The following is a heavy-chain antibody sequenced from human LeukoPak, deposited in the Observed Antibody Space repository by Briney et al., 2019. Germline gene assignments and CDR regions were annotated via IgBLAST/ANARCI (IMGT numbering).Heavy chain of an antibody. CDR2: LYHSGST. V-gene: IGHV4-38-2*01. Sequence: PSETLSLTCAVSGYSIRRGYYWGWIRQPPGEGLEWIGSLYHSGSTHYKPSPKRRVTISVHTSKNQFSLKLSSVTAAHTAVYYCARLGDIVVVSAVYFDYWGQGTLVTVSS. CDR1: GYSIRRGYY. D-gene: IGHD2-2*01. J-gene: IGHJ4*02. CDR3: ARLGDIVVVSAVYFDY.